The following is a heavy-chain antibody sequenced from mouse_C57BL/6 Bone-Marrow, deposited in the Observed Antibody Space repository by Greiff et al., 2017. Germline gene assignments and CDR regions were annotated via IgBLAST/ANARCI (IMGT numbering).Heavy chain of an antibody. CDR3: GKRGQLAWFAY. D-gene: IGHD3-2*01. CDR2: IDPSDSYT. V-gene: IGHV1-69*01. J-gene: IGHJ3*01. Sequence: QVQLQQPGAELVMPGASVKLSCKASGYTFTSYWMHWVKQRPGQGLEWIGEIDPSDSYTNYNQKFKGKSTLTVDKSSSPAYMPLSSLTSEDASVYYRGKRGQLAWFAYWGQGTLVTVSA. CDR1: GYTFTSYW.